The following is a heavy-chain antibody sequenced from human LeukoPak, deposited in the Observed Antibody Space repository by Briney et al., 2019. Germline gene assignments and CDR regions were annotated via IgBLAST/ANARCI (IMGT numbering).Heavy chain of an antibody. CDR1: GFTFSSYS. V-gene: IGHV3-21*01. CDR3: AREYGSRGFDY. J-gene: IGHJ4*02. CDR2: ISSSSSYT. Sequence: PGGSLRLSCAASGFTFSSYSMNWVRQAPGKGLEWVSSISSSSSYTYYADSVKGRFTISRDNAKNSLYLQMNSLRAEGTAVYYCAREYGSRGFDYWGQGTLVTVSS. D-gene: IGHD6-13*01.